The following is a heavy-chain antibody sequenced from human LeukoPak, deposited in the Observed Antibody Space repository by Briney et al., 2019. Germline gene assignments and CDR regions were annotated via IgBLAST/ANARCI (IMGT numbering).Heavy chain of an antibody. CDR2: INHSGST. CDR1: GGSFSGYY. V-gene: IGHV4-34*01. D-gene: IGHD3-22*01. CDR3: ARVHYYDSSGYPGGWFDP. J-gene: IGHJ5*02. Sequence: PSETLSLTCAVYGGSFSGYYWSWIRQPPGKGLEWIGEINHSGSTNYNPSLKSRVTISVDTSKNQFSLKLSSVTAADTAVYYCARVHYYDSSGYPGGWFDPWGQGTLVTVSS.